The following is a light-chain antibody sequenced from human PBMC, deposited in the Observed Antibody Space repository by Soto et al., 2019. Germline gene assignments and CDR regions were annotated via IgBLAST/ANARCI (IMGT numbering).Light chain of an antibody. CDR3: SSYTSSSTPHYV. CDR2: DVS. J-gene: IGLJ1*01. Sequence: QSALTQPASVSGSPGQSIPISCTGTSSDIVGYNYVSWYQQHPGKASKLMIYDVSNRPSGVSNRFSGSKSGNTASLTISGLQAEDEADYYCSSYTSSSTPHYVFGPGTKVTVL. V-gene: IGLV2-14*01. CDR1: SSDIVGYNY.